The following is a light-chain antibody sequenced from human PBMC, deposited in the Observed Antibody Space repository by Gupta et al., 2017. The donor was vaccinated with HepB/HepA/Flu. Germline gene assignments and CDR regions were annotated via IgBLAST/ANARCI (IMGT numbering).Light chain of an antibody. CDR3: QQYYNIPYT. V-gene: IGKV4-1*01. Sequence: DFVMTQSPDSLAVSLGERATINCKSSQSVLYSSNNKNYLAWYQQKPGQPPKLLIYWASTRESGVPDRFSGSGSGTDFTLAISSLQAEDVAVYYCQQYYNIPYTFGQGTKLEIK. J-gene: IGKJ2*01. CDR2: WAS. CDR1: QSVLYSSNNKNY.